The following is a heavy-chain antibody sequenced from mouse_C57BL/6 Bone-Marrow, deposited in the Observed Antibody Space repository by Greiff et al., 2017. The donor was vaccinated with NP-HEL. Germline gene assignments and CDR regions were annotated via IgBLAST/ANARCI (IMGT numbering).Heavy chain of an antibody. D-gene: IGHD1-1*01. Sequence: DVMLVESGGGLVKPGGSLKLSCAASGFTFSSYAMSWVRQTPEKRLEWVATISDGGSYTYYPDNVKGRFTFSRDNAKNNLYLQMSHLKSEDTAMYYCAREYYGSEDYAMDYWGQGTSVTVSS. CDR2: ISDGGSYT. V-gene: IGHV5-4*01. J-gene: IGHJ4*01. CDR3: AREYYGSEDYAMDY. CDR1: GFTFSSYA.